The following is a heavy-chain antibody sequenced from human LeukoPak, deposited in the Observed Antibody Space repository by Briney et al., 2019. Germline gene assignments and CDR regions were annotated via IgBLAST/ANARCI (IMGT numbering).Heavy chain of an antibody. J-gene: IGHJ5*02. CDR2: IVPFLDMT. V-gene: IGHV1-69*04. D-gene: IGHD3-22*01. CDR1: GAPFRNYA. CDR3: ARADSSGYPAAP. Sequence: SVKVSCKASGAPFRNYALTWVRQAPGQGLEWMGRIVPFLDMTDYAQKFQGRVTFSADKSTSTACMEVTSLRSDDTAVYYCARADSSGYPAAPWGQGTLVTVSS.